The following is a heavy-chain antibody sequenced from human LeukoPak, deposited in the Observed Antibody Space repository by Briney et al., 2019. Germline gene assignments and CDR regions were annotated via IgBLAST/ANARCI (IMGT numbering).Heavy chain of an antibody. CDR3: ARGKMVGATAWGGLDY. Sequence: PGGSLRLSCVASGFTFDDHYMSWVRQAPGKGLEWVSNINWNGGSTGYADSVKGRFTISRDNAKNPLYLQMNSLRAEDTAFYYCARGKMVGATAWGGLDYWGQGTLDIVSS. D-gene: IGHD1-26*01. CDR1: GFTFDDHY. V-gene: IGHV3-20*04. CDR2: INWNGGST. J-gene: IGHJ4*02.